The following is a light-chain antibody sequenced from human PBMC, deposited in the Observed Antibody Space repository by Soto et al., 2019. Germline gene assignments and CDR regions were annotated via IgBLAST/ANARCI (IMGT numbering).Light chain of an antibody. CDR1: QGISTY. CDR2: AAS. V-gene: IGKV1-9*01. J-gene: IGKJ4*01. CDR3: QQLNDYPLT. Sequence: DIQLTQSPSFLSASVGDRVTITCRASQGISTYLAWYQQKPGKAPKLVISAASTLQSGVPSRFRGSGSGTEFTLTISSLQPEDFATYYCQQLNDYPLTFGGGTKVEIK.